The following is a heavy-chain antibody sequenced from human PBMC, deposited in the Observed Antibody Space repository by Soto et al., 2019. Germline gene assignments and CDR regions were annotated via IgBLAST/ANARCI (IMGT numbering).Heavy chain of an antibody. D-gene: IGHD1-26*01. CDR3: ASGGRSVSPPYAFDI. J-gene: IGHJ3*02. Sequence: QLQLQESGSGLVKPSQTLSLTCAVSGCSISSGGYSWSWIRQPPGKGLEWIGYIYHSGSTYYNPSLKSRVTISVDRSKNQFSLKLSSVTAADTAVYYCASGGRSVSPPYAFDIWGQGTMVTVSS. V-gene: IGHV4-30-2*01. CDR1: GCSISSGGYS. CDR2: IYHSGST.